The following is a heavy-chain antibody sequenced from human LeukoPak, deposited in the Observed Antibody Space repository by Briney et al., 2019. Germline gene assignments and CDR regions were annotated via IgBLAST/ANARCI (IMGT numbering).Heavy chain of an antibody. V-gene: IGHV3-66*01. CDR3: AREGRSSGPYYYYTDV. CDR2: IYSGGST. Sequence: PGGSLRLSCAASGFTVSSNYMSWVRQAPGKGLEWVSVIYSGGSTYYADFVKGRFTISRDNSKNTLYLQMNSLRAEDTAVYYCAREGRSSGPYYYYTDVWGKGTTVTISS. CDR1: GFTVSSNY. D-gene: IGHD6-19*01. J-gene: IGHJ6*03.